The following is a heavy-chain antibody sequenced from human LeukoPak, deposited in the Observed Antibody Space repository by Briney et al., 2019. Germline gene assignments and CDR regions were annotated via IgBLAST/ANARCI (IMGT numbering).Heavy chain of an antibody. J-gene: IGHJ6*03. CDR1: GFSVSRNY. D-gene: IGHD1-1*01. CDR2: IYGGGGVT. Sequence: GGSLRLSCAVSGFSVSRNYMTWVRLAPGKGLQWVSVIYGGGGVTYYADSVRGRFTISRDNSENRLYLQMNSLRADDTAVYYCARAPYIPRGTGYYHYYMDVWGKGTTVTVSS. V-gene: IGHV3-53*01. CDR3: ARAPYIPRGTGYYHYYMDV.